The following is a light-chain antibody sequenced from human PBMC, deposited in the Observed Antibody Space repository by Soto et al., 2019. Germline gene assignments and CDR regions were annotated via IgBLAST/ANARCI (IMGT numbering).Light chain of an antibody. CDR2: GNT. J-gene: IGLJ1*01. CDR1: SSNIGAGSD. V-gene: IGLV1-40*01. CDR3: QTYDSLKTYV. Sequence: QSVLTQPPSISGAPGQRVTISCTGSSSNIGAGSDVHWYHQLPGTAPKLLIYGNTNRPSGVPDRFSGSKSGTSASLAIAGLQTEDEGDYYCQTYDSLKTYVFGNGTKVTVL.